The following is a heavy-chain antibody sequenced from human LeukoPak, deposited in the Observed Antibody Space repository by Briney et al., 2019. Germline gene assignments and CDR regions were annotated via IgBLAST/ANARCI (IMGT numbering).Heavy chain of an antibody. J-gene: IGHJ5*02. CDR2: INPNSGGT. CDR3: ARDLVVVPAAINWFDP. CDR1: GYTFTGYY. V-gene: IGHV1-2*02. D-gene: IGHD2-2*01. Sequence: SVKVSCKASGYTFTGYYMHWVRQAPGQGLEGMGWINPNSGGTNYAQKFQGRVTMTRDTSISTAYMELSRLRSDDTAVYYCARDLVVVPAAINWFDPWGQGTLVTVSS.